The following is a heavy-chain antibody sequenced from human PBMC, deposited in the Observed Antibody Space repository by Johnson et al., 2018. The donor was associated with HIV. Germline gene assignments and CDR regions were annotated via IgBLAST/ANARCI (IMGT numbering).Heavy chain of an antibody. CDR1: GFTFSSYA. Sequence: VQLVESGGGVVQPGRSLRLSCAASGFTFSSYAMHWVRQAPGKGLEWVAVISYDGGKKYYADSVKGRFSISRDNSKNSLYLQVNSLRAGDTALYYCATRGFYCTDGICHGVFDFWGQGTVVSVSS. D-gene: IGHD2-8*01. V-gene: IGHV3-30*04. J-gene: IGHJ3*01. CDR2: ISYDGGKK. CDR3: ATRGFYCTDGICHGVFDF.